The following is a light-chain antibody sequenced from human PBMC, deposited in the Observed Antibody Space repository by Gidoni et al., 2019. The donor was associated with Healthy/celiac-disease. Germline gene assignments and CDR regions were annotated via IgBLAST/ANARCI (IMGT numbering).Light chain of an antibody. J-gene: IGKJ4*01. V-gene: IGKV1-8*01. CDR2: AAS. CDR3: QQYYSYPPLT. Sequence: AIRITQSPSSLSASTGDRVTITCRASQGISSYLAWYQQKPGKAPKLLIYAASTLQSGVPSRFSGSGSGTDFTLTISCLQSEDFATYYCQQYYSYPPLTFGGGTNVEIK. CDR1: QGISSY.